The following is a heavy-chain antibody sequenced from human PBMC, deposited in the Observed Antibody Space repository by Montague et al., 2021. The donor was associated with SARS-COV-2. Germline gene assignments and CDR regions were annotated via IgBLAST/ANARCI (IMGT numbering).Heavy chain of an antibody. CDR2: INHSGST. CDR1: GGSFSGYY. V-gene: IGHV4-34*01. Sequence: SETLSLTCAVYGGSFSGYYWNWIRQPPGKGLEWIGEINHSGSTNYNPSLKSRVTMSVDTSKNQFSLKLSSVTAADTAVYYCARGARQGYGFRLGSFDSWGQEPWSPCPQ. D-gene: IGHD3-10*01. J-gene: IGHJ4*01. CDR3: ARGARQGYGFRLGSFDS.